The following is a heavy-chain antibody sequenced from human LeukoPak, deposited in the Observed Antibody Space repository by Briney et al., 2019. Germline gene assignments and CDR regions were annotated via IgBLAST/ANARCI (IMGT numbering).Heavy chain of an antibody. Sequence: ASVKVSCKASGYTFTTYDINWVRQASGQGLEWMGWMNPKTGSTAYAQEFLDRVTMTRDTSIDTAYLEMSSLTYEDTAMYYCARVFGGREIGFWGQGTQVTVSS. CDR3: ARVFGGREIGF. D-gene: IGHD3-3*01. CDR2: MNPKTGST. V-gene: IGHV1-8*01. J-gene: IGHJ4*02. CDR1: GYTFTTYD.